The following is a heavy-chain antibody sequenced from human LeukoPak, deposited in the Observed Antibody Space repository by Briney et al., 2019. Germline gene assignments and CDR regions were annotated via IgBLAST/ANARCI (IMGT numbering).Heavy chain of an antibody. CDR2: IYYSGTT. D-gene: IGHD6-19*01. CDR3: ARGSSGWPVDY. CDR1: GGSISSDDHY. J-gene: IGHJ4*02. V-gene: IGHV4-31*03. Sequence: PSQTLSLTCTVSGGSISSDDHYWSWIRQRPGKGLEWVAYIYYSGTTYYNLSLKSRVAISVGTSKNQFSLKLSSVTAADTAVYYCARGSSGWPVDYWGQGTLVTVSS.